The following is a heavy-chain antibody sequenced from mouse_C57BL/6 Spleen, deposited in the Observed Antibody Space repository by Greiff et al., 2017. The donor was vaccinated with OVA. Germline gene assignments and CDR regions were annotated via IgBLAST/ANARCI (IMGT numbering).Heavy chain of an antibody. J-gene: IGHJ2*01. Sequence: QVQLQQPGAELVKPGASVKLSCKASGYTFTSYWMQWVKQRPGQGLEWIGEIDPSDSYTNYNQKFKGKATLTVDTSSSTAYMQLSSLTSEDSAVYYCARSSGTFYFDYWGQGTTLTVSS. CDR3: ARSSGTFYFDY. D-gene: IGHD4-1*01. CDR2: IDPSDSYT. V-gene: IGHV1-50*01. CDR1: GYTFTSYW.